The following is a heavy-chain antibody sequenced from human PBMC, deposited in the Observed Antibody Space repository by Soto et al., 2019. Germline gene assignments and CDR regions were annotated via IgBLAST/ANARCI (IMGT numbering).Heavy chain of an antibody. CDR2: IKQDGSEK. CDR3: ARDAIAAAGKKRSNWFDP. CDR1: GFTFSSYW. D-gene: IGHD6-13*01. J-gene: IGHJ5*02. Sequence: GGSLRLSCAASGFTFSSYWMSWVRQAPGKGLEWLANIKQDGSEKYYVDSGKGRFTISRDNAKNSLYLQMNSLRAEDTAVYYCARDAIAAAGKKRSNWFDPWGQGTLVTVSS. V-gene: IGHV3-7*05.